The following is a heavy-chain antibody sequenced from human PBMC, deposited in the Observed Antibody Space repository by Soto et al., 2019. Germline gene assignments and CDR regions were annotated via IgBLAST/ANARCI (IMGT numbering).Heavy chain of an antibody. CDR1: GYTFPSYG. J-gene: IGHJ4*02. Sequence: ASVEVCCKXSGYTFPSYGISWVRQAPGQGREWMGWISAYNGNTNYAQKLQGRVTMTTDTSTSTAYMELRSLRSDDTDVYYCPRDLGWSSGYSQYYFDYWGQGTLVTVSS. CDR2: ISAYNGNT. V-gene: IGHV1-18*04. CDR3: PRDLGWSSGYSQYYFDY. D-gene: IGHD3-22*01.